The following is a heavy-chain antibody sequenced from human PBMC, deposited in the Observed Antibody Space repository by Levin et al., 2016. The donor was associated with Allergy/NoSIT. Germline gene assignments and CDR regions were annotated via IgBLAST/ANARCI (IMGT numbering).Heavy chain of an antibody. CDR3: ARQGYYYGSGSSIEY. CDR2: IYYSGST. CDR1: GGSISSSNYY. Sequence: SETLSLTCTVSGGSISSSNYYWNWIRQPPGKGLEWIGSIYYSGSTDYNPSLKSRVTISVDTSKNQFSLKLSSVTAADTAVYYCARQGYYYGSGSSIEYWGQGTLVTVSS. D-gene: IGHD3-10*01. J-gene: IGHJ4*02. V-gene: IGHV4-39*01.